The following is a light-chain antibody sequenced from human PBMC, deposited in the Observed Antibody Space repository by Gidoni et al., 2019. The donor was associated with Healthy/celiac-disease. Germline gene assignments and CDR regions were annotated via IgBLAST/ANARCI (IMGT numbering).Light chain of an antibody. CDR2: KAS. Sequence: DIKMTQSPSTLSASVGDRVTITCRASQSISSWLAWYQQKPGKAPKLLIYKASSLESGVPSRFSGSGSGTEFTLTSSSLQPDDFATYYCQQYNSYSVTFGGGTKVEIK. CDR3: QQYNSYSVT. J-gene: IGKJ4*01. V-gene: IGKV1-5*03. CDR1: QSISSW.